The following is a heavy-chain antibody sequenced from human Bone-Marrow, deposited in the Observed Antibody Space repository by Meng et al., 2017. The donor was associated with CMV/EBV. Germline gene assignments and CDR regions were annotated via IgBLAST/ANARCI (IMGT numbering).Heavy chain of an antibody. CDR3: ASGFSGYDRSYYYHYGMDV. CDR1: GFTFSSYW. CDR2: TSSDGTTI. V-gene: IGHV3-48*04. Sequence: GESLKISCAASGFTFSSYWMSWVRQAPGKGLEWVSYTSSDGTTIDHAESVKARFSTSRDNAKNSLYLQINSLRAEDTAVYYCASGFSGYDRSYYYHYGMDVWGQGTTVTVSS. J-gene: IGHJ6*02. D-gene: IGHD5-12*01.